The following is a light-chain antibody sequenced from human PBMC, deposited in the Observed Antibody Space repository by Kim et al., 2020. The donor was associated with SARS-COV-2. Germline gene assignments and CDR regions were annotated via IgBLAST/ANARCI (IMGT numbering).Light chain of an antibody. Sequence: GQRVTISCSGSSSNIGSNTVNWYQQLPGTAAKLPVYCSNQRPSGVPARFSGSKSGTSASLAITGLPCEDEADYYCAAWDDSLNGPVFGGGTQLTVL. CDR2: CSN. V-gene: IGLV1-44*01. J-gene: IGLJ3*02. CDR1: SSNIGSNT. CDR3: AAWDDSLNGPV.